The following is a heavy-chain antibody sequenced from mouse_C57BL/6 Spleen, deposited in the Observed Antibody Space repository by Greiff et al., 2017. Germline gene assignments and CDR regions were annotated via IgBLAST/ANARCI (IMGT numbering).Heavy chain of an antibody. CDR3: ARRRDGDFDY. CDR1: GFTFSSYG. CDR2: ISSGGSYT. V-gene: IGHV5-6*01. Sequence: EVHLVESGGDLVKPGGSLKLSCAASGFTFSSYGMSWVRQTPDKRLEWVATISSGGSYTYYPDSVKGRFTISRDNAKNTLYLQMSSLKSEDTAMYYCARRRDGDFDYWGQGTTLTVSS. D-gene: IGHD3-3*01. J-gene: IGHJ2*01.